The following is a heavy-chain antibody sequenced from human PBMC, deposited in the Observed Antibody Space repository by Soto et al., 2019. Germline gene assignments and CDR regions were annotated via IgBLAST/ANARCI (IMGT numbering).Heavy chain of an antibody. CDR3: ARGYPLRYFGWFPRANFDY. V-gene: IGHV1-18*01. CDR1: GYTFTSYG. Sequence: ASVKVSCKASGYTFTSYGISWVRQAPGQGLEWMGWISAYNGNTNYAQKLQGRVTMTTDTSTSTAYMELRSLRSDDTAVYYCARGYPLRYFGWFPRANFDYWGQGTLVTVSS. D-gene: IGHD3-9*01. J-gene: IGHJ4*02. CDR2: ISAYNGNT.